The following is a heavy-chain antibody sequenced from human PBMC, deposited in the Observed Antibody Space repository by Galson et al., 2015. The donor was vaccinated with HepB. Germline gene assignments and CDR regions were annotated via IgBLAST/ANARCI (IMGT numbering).Heavy chain of an antibody. CDR1: GFTFSNYA. V-gene: IGHV3-23*01. J-gene: IGHJ4*02. CDR3: AKGQTGGGWSKYYFDY. D-gene: IGHD6-19*01. Sequence: LRLSCAASGFTFSNYAMGWVRQAPGKGLEWVSAMSHTGSTYYADSVKGRFTISRDNSKSALYLQMNSLRAEDTAVYYCAKGQTGGGWSKYYFDYWGQGTLVTVSS. CDR2: MSHTGST.